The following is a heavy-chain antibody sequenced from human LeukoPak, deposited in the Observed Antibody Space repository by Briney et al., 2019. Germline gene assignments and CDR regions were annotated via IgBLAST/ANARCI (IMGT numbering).Heavy chain of an antibody. J-gene: IGHJ6*03. CDR1: RGSISHYY. V-gene: IGHV4-4*07. CDR3: ARGHYYQYYMDV. CDR2: IQATEST. Sequence: SETLSLTCTVSRGSISHYYWSWVRQPAGKGLEWIGRIQATESTNYNPSLKSRVTMSVDTSKNQFSLRLTSVTAADTAVYYCARGHYYQYYMDVWGPGTTVIISS.